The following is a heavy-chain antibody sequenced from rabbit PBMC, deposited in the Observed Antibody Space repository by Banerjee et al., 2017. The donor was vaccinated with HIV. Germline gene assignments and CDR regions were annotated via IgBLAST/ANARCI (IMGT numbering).Heavy chain of an antibody. CDR1: GFSFSSSYW. Sequence: QEQLVESGGGLVQPEGSLTLTCTASGFSFSSSYWICWVRQAPGKGVEWIGCIYTGSGNIYHASWAKGRFTISKTSSTTVTLQMTSLTVADTATYFCAREIYRQYDYGDWDLWGQGTLVTVS. CDR2: IYTGSGNI. V-gene: IGHV1S45*01. CDR3: AREIYRQYDYGDWDL. D-gene: IGHD2-1*01. J-gene: IGHJ6*01.